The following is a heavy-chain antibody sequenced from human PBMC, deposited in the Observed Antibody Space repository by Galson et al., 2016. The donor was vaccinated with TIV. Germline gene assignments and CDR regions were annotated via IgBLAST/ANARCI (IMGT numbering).Heavy chain of an antibody. CDR3: ARERGRGYCDDSSCYGYYGMDV. D-gene: IGHD2-2*03. Sequence: SVKVSCKASGYTFSHYYLHWVRQAPGQGLEWMGRINPKNGATEYALKFQGRVTMTTDTSISIAYMELSSLTSDDTVGYYCARERGRGYCDDSSCYGYYGMDVWGQGTTVTVSS. CDR2: INPKNGAT. CDR1: GYTFSHYY. J-gene: IGHJ6*02. V-gene: IGHV1-2*05.